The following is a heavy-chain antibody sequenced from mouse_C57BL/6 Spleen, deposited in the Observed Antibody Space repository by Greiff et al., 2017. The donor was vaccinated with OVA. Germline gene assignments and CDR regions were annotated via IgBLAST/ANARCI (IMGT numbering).Heavy chain of an antibody. J-gene: IGHJ2*01. CDR1: GYAFSSYW. V-gene: IGHV1-80*01. D-gene: IGHD2-1*01. CDR2: IYPGDGDT. CDR3: ARYGIYVFDY. Sequence: QVQLKESGAELVKPGASVKISCKASGYAFSSYWMNWVKQRPGQGLEWIGQIYPGDGDTNYNGKFKGKATLTADKSSSTAYMQLSSLTSEDSAVYFCARYGIYVFDYWGQGTTLTVSS.